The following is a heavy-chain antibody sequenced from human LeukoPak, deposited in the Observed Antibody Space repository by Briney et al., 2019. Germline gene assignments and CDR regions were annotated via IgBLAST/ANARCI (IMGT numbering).Heavy chain of an antibody. J-gene: IGHJ4*02. V-gene: IGHV4-4*07. CDR1: GGSISSYY. Sequence: SETLSLTCTVSGGSISSYYWSWIRQPAGKGLEWIGRIYTSGSTNYNPSLKSRVTMSVDTSKNQFSLKLSSVTAADTAVYYCAREGIVVVPAAIRYYYFDYWGQGTLVTVSS. CDR3: AREGIVVVPAAIRYYYFDY. D-gene: IGHD2-2*02. CDR2: IYTSGST.